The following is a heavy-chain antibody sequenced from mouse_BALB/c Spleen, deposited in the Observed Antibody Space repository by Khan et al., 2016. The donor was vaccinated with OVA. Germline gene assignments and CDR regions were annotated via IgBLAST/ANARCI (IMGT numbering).Heavy chain of an antibody. CDR1: GYSITSDYA. V-gene: IGHV3-2*02. Sequence: EVQLQESGPGLVKPSQSLSLTCTVTGYSITSDYAWNWIRQFPGNKLEWLGYISYSGSTTYNPSLKSRISITRDTSKNQFFLQLNSVTAEDTVTYYSTKGRYYEWYVDVWGAGTTVTVSS. J-gene: IGHJ1*01. CDR3: TKGRYYEWYVDV. D-gene: IGHD1-1*01. CDR2: ISYSGST.